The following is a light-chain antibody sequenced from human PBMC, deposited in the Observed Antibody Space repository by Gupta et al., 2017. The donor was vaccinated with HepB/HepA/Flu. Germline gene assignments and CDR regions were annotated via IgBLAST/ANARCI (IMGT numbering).Light chain of an antibody. Sequence: QLPQSPSTLSASVEDGVTTPCRASQSISCWFSWYQQQPGRATKLLIYKASSLESGVPSMFSGSGSGTEFTLTISSLQPDDFATYYCQQYNSQWTFGQGTKVEIK. CDR1: QSISCW. J-gene: IGKJ1*01. CDR2: KAS. CDR3: QQYNSQWT. V-gene: IGKV1-5*03.